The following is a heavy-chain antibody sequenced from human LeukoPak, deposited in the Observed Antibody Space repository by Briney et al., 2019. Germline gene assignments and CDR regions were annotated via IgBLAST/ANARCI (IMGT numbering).Heavy chain of an antibody. V-gene: IGHV1-18*01. CDR2: ISAYNGNT. Sequence: ASVKVSGNASGYTFTSYGISWVRQAPGQGLEWMGWISAYNGNTNYAQKLQGRVTMTTDTSTSTAYMELRSLRSDDTAVYYCARDRGYHYDFWSGLTWYFDHWGRGTLVTVSS. CDR1: GYTFTSYG. J-gene: IGHJ2*01. D-gene: IGHD3-3*01. CDR3: ARDRGYHYDFWSGLTWYFDH.